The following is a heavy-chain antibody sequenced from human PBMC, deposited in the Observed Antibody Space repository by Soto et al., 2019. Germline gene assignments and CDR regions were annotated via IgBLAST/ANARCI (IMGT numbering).Heavy chain of an antibody. CDR2: ISWDGGST. CDR3: AKGLDGYNFPFDY. J-gene: IGHJ4*02. CDR1: GFTFDDYT. D-gene: IGHD5-12*01. V-gene: IGHV3-43*01. Sequence: GGSLRLSCAASGFTFDDYTMHWGRQAPGKGLEWVSLISWDGGSTYYADSVKGRFTISRDNSKNSLYLQMNSLRTEDTALYYCAKGLDGYNFPFDYWGQGTLVTVSS.